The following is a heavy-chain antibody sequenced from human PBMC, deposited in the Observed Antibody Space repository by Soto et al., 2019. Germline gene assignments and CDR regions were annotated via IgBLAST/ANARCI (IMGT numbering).Heavy chain of an antibody. V-gene: IGHV3-15*01. D-gene: IGHD6-13*01. Sequence: EVQLVESGGGLVKPGGSLRLSCAASGFTFSNAWMSWVRQAPGKGLEWVGRIKSKTDGGTTDYAAPVKGRFTISRDDSKNTLYLQMNSLKTEDTALYYCAKDIGRGGVAAYYYYGMDVWGQGTTVTVSS. CDR3: AKDIGRGGVAAYYYYGMDV. CDR1: GFTFSNAW. CDR2: IKSKTDGGTT. J-gene: IGHJ6*02.